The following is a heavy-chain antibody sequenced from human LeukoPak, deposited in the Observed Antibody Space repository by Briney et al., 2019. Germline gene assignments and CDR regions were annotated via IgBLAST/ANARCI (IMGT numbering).Heavy chain of an antibody. D-gene: IGHD2-2*01. CDR3: AKAGYIVVVPAAISDY. CDR1: GFTFSSYG. J-gene: IGHJ4*02. V-gene: IGHV3-23*01. Sequence: GGSLRLSCAASGFTFSSYGMSWVRQAPGKGLEWVSATSGSGGSTYYADSVKGRFTISRDNSKNTLYLQMNSLRAEDTAVYYCAKAGYIVVVPAAISDYWGQGTLVTVSS. CDR2: TSGSGGST.